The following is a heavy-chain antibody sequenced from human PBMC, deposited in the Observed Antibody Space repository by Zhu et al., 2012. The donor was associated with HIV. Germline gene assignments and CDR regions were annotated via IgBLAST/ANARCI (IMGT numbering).Heavy chain of an antibody. CDR1: GDSFSGYF. Sequence: QVQDQQRGERLLKPSQTLSLVCGLDGDSFSGYFWAWFRQPPGKGLEWIGEMSQDGHTFYSPSLKSRVTISVNISKHEFSLTLTSLTAADTAVYYCARQGLAGRSRKHFEHWGQGTQVIVS. CDR2: MSQDGHT. V-gene: IGHV4-34*01. CDR3: ARQGLAGRSRKHFEH. J-gene: IGHJ1*01. D-gene: IGHD3-9*01.